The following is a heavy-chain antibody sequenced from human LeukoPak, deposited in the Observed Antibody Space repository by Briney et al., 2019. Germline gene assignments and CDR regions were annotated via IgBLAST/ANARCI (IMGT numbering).Heavy chain of an antibody. D-gene: IGHD2-15*01. CDR3: AKLCSGGSCYWNY. CDR2: ISASGRTT. J-gene: IGHJ4*02. Sequence: CAMSWVRQAPGKGLEWVSHISASGRTTDYADSVKGRFTISRDNSMNTVYLQMNSLRAEDTAVYYCAKLCSGGSCYWNYWGQGTLVTVSS. V-gene: IGHV3-23*01. CDR1: CA.